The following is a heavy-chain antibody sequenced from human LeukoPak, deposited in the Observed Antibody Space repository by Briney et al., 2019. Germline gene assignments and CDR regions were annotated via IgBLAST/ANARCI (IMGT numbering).Heavy chain of an antibody. Sequence: GGSLRLSCAASGFTFSSFSMNWVRQAPGKGLEWVSYISSSSSSIYYADSVKGRFTISRDNAENSLFLQMNSLRAEDTAVYYCAKRDDILTGYYYFDYWGQGTLVTVSS. CDR3: AKRDDILTGYYYFDY. D-gene: IGHD3-9*01. CDR2: ISSSSSSI. J-gene: IGHJ4*02. V-gene: IGHV3-48*01. CDR1: GFTFSSFS.